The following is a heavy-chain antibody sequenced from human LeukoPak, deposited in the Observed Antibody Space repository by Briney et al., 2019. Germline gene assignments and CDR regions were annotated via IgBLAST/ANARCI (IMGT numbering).Heavy chain of an antibody. Sequence: GGSLRLSCAASGFTFSSYSMNWVRQAPGKGLEWVSSISSSSSCIYYADSVKGRFTISRDNAKNSLYLQMNSLRAEDTAVYYCARDPNGSGSLYYYYGMDVWGQGTTVTVSS. CDR1: GFTFSSYS. J-gene: IGHJ6*02. V-gene: IGHV3-21*01. CDR2: ISSSSSCI. CDR3: ARDPNGSGSLYYYYGMDV. D-gene: IGHD3-10*01.